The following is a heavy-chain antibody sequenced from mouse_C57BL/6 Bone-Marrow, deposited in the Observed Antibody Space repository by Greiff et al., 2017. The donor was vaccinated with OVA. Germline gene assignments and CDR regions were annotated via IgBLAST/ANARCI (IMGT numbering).Heavy chain of an antibody. J-gene: IGHJ3*01. CDR1: GYTFTSYG. Sequence: VMLVESGAELARPGASVKLSCKASGYTFTSYGISWVKQRTGQGLEWIGEIYPRSGNTYYNEKFKGKATLTADKSSSTAYMELRSLTSEDSAVYFCARDGGYPAWFAYWGQGTLVTVSA. D-gene: IGHD2-2*01. CDR2: IYPRSGNT. CDR3: ARDGGYPAWFAY. V-gene: IGHV1-81*01.